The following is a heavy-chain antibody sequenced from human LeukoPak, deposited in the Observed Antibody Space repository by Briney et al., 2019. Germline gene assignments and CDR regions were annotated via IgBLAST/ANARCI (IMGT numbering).Heavy chain of an antibody. V-gene: IGHV3-23*01. J-gene: IGHJ3*02. CDR3: AKAWSWVGATSAFDI. Sequence: RGSLRLSCAASGFTFSSYAMSWVRQAPGKGLEWVSAISGSGGSTYYADSVKGRFTISRDNSKNTLYQQMNSLRAEDTAVYYCAKAWSWVGATSAFDIWGQGTMVTVSS. CDR2: ISGSGGST. CDR1: GFTFSSYA. D-gene: IGHD1-26*01.